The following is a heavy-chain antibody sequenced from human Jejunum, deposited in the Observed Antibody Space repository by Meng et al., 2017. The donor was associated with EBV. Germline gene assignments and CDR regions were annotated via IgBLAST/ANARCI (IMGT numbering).Heavy chain of an antibody. CDR1: GDSVSGYNY. CDR2: MYYTGKA. CDR3: ARGRGYDYGDS. V-gene: IGHV4-61*01. Sequence: QVQLQESGPGLLKPSEXLSLTCSVSGDSVSGYNYWTWIRQPPGKGLEWIGNMYYTGKAIYKPSRQSRVTISVDTSKNQFSLRVTSVTAADTAIYYCARGRGYDYGDSWGQGTLVTVSS. J-gene: IGHJ5*02. D-gene: IGHD5-12*01.